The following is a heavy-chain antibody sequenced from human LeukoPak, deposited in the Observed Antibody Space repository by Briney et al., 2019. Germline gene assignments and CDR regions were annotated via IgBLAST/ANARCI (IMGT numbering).Heavy chain of an antibody. V-gene: IGHV3-48*01. Sequence: GGSLRLSCAASGFTFSSYSMNWVRQAPGKGLEWVSYISSSSSTIYYADSVKGRFTISRDNAKNSLYLQMNSLRAEDTAVYYCARDQGYYDSSGYDYFDYWGQGTLVTVSS. CDR1: GFTFSSYS. J-gene: IGHJ4*02. D-gene: IGHD3-22*01. CDR2: ISSSSSTI. CDR3: ARDQGYYDSSGYDYFDY.